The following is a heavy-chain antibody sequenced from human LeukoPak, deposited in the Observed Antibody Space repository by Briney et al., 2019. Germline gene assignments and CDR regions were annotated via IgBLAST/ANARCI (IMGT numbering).Heavy chain of an antibody. V-gene: IGHV1-18*01. CDR2: ISAYNGNT. J-gene: IGHJ4*02. D-gene: IGHD2-15*01. CDR1: GDTFSRYA. CDR3: ARVPMVAYFDY. Sequence: ASVKVSCKASGDTFSRYAISWVRQAPGQGLEWMGWISAYNGNTNYAQKLQGRVTMTTDTSTSTAYMELRSLRSDDTAVYYCARVPMVAYFDYWGQETLVTVSS.